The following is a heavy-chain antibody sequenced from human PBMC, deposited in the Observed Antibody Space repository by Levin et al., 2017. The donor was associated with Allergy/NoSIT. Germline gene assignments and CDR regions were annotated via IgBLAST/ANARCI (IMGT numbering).Heavy chain of an antibody. V-gene: IGHV1-46*03. D-gene: IGHD2-15*01. CDR3: ARGSVVGCSSSSCYPPFDY. CDR2: INPSDGST. J-gene: IGHJ4*02. CDR1: GDTFSRYY. Sequence: SVKVSCKASGDTFSRYYMHWVRQGPGQGLEWMGRINPSDGSTTYAEKFQGRVTMTRDTSTSTVYMEVSSLRSEDMAVYFCARGSVVGCSSSSCYPPFDYWGQGTLVTVSS.